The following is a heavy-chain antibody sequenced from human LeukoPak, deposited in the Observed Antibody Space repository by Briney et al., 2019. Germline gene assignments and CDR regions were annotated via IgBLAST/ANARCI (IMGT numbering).Heavy chain of an antibody. Sequence: KPSETLSLTCTVSGGSISSSSYYWSWIRQPPGKGLEWIGEINHSGSTNYNPSLKSRVTISVDTSKNQFSLKLSSVTAADTAVYFCARGPPTDYYDSSGFYCVFDYWGQGTLVTVSS. CDR3: ARGPPTDYYDSSGFYCVFDY. CDR2: INHSGST. V-gene: IGHV4-39*07. CDR1: GGSISSSSYY. J-gene: IGHJ4*02. D-gene: IGHD3-22*01.